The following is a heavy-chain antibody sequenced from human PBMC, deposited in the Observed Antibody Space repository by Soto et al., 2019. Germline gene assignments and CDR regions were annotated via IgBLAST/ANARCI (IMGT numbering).Heavy chain of an antibody. J-gene: IGHJ4*02. Sequence: EVQLVESGGGLVQPGGSLRLSCVASGFTFSTDTMNWVRQAPGKGLEWVAHISTSGATRYYADSVKGRFTISRDNAKTSLYLQMDSLRNEDTAVYYCGRFCGSGFASWGQGTLVTVSS. V-gene: IGHV3-48*02. CDR2: ISTSGATR. D-gene: IGHD6-19*01. CDR3: GRFCGSGFAS. CDR1: GFTFSTDT.